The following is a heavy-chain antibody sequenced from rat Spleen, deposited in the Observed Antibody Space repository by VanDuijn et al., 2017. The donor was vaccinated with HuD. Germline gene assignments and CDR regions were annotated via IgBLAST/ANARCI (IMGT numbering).Heavy chain of an antibody. V-gene: IGHV5-25*01. Sequence: EVQLVESGGGLVQPGRSLRLSCAASGFTFSNYDMAWVRQAPTKGLEWVAFLSPSGGSTYYRDSVKGRFTVSRDNAKSTLYLQMDSLSAEDTATYYCARHNSGYGYFDYWGQGVMVTVSS. CDR1: GFTFSNYD. CDR2: LSPSGGST. D-gene: IGHD4-3*01. J-gene: IGHJ2*01. CDR3: ARHNSGYGYFDY.